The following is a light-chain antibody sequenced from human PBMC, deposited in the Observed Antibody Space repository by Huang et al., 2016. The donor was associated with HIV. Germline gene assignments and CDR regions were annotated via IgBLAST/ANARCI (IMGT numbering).Light chain of an antibody. V-gene: IGKV3-20*01. J-gene: IGKJ2*03. CDR3: QQFGSSPPYS. CDR2: RAS. Sequence: EILLTQSPDTLSLSPGERATLSCRASQSVNNNDLAWYQQKPGQAPRLLIYRASTRATGIPDRFSGSGSGTDFSLTISRLEPDDFAVYYCQQFGSSPPYSFGQGTKLEIK. CDR1: QSVNNND.